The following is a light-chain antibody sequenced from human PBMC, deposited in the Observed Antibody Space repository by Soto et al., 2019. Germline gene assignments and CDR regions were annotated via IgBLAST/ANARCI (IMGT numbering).Light chain of an antibody. J-gene: IGLJ3*02. CDR1: SNDVGGYNI. CDR3: CSHLGGSLPQWV. CDR2: DVN. Sequence: QSVLTQPASVSGSPGQSITISCTGTSNDVGGYNIVSWFQQHPGKAPKLMISDVNKPPAGVSNRLSGSKSANTASLTISRLQASDEADYYCCSHLGGSLPQWVFGGGTKVTVL. V-gene: IGLV2-23*02.